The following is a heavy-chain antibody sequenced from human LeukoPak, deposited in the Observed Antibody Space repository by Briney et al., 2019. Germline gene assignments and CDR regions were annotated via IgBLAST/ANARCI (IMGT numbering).Heavy chain of an antibody. V-gene: IGHV4-4*07. J-gene: IGHJ5*02. CDR3: ARGGALRYFDWLYFDP. CDR2: IYTSGST. Sequence: SETLSLTCTVSGGSISSYYWSWIRQPAGKGLEWIGRIYTSGSTNYNPSLKSRVTMSVDTSKNQFSLKLSSVTAADTAVYYCARGGALRYFDWLYFDPWGQGTLVTVSS. D-gene: IGHD3-9*01. CDR1: GGSISSYY.